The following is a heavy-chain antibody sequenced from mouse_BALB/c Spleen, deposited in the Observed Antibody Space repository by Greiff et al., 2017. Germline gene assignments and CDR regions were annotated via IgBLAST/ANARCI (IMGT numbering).Heavy chain of an antibody. V-gene: IGHV1S137*01. CDR3: ARGDQYGNLRYAMDY. Sequence: QVQLKESGAELVRPGVSVKISCKGSGYTFTDYAMHWVKQSHAKSLEWIGVISTYYGDASYNQKFKGKATMTVDKSSSTAYMELARLTSEDSAIYYCARGDQYGNLRYAMDYWGQGTSVTVSS. D-gene: IGHD2-10*02. J-gene: IGHJ4*01. CDR1: GYTFTDYA. CDR2: ISTYYGDA.